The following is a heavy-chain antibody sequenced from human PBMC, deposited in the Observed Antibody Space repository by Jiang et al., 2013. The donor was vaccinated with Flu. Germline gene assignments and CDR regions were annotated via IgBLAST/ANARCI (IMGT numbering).Heavy chain of an antibody. Sequence: KPTQTLTLTCTFSGFSLSTSGVGVGWIRQPPGKAPEWLALIYWDDDKRYSPSLKSRLTITKDTSKNQVVLTMTNMDPVDTATYYCAHALGAVAGTYYYFDYWGQGTLVTVSS. D-gene: IGHD6-19*01. CDR3: AHALGAVAGTYYYFDY. CDR2: IYWDDDK. J-gene: IGHJ4*02. V-gene: IGHV2-5*02. CDR1: GFSLSTSGVG.